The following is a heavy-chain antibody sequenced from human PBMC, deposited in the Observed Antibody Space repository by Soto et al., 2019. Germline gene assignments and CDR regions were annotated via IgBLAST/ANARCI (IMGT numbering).Heavy chain of an antibody. D-gene: IGHD6-13*01. J-gene: IGHJ6*02. CDR2: IIPIFGTA. Sequence: QVQLVQSGAEVKKPGSSVKVSCKASGGTFSSYAISWVRQAPGQGLEWMGGIIPIFGTANYAQKFQGRVTITADDSTSTAYMELSSLRSEDTAVYYCASAAGTSPDYYSYGMDVWGQGTTVTVSS. V-gene: IGHV1-69*01. CDR3: ASAAGTSPDYYSYGMDV. CDR1: GGTFSSYA.